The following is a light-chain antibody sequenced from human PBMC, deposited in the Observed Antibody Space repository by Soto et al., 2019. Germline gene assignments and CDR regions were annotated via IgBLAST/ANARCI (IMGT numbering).Light chain of an antibody. CDR1: DSNIGSNS. Sequence: QSVLTQPPSASGTPGQRVSITCSGSDSNIGSNSVHWYQQVPGMAPNLLVYTSDQRPSGVPDRFSGSKSVTSASLAISGLRAEDEAGYDCATWDDGLSGVLFGGGTKLTVL. J-gene: IGLJ2*01. V-gene: IGLV1-47*01. CDR3: ATWDDGLSGVL. CDR2: TSD.